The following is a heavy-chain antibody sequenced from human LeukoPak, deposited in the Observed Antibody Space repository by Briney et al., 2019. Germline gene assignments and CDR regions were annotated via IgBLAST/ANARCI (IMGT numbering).Heavy chain of an antibody. D-gene: IGHD2-2*02. V-gene: IGHV4-38-2*02. J-gene: IGHJ4*02. CDR1: GYSITSGYN. Sequence: SETLSLTCTVSGYSITSGYNWAWIRQPPGKVLEWIGSIYHSGSAYYNPSLKSRVTISVDTSKNQFSLKLSSVTAVDTAVYYCVRYCSSTTCYTRAVDYWGQGTLVTVSS. CDR2: IYHSGSA. CDR3: VRYCSSTTCYTRAVDY.